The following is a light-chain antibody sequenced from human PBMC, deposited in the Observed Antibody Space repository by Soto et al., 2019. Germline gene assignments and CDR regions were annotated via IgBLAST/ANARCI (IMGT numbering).Light chain of an antibody. Sequence: QSVLTQPPSVSAAPGQKVTISCSGSSSNIGNNFVSWYQQLPGTAPKLLIYDNYHRPSGIPDRSSGPKSGTSATLGITGPQPGDEADYYCGTWDSSLSAGVFGRGTKLTLL. CDR2: DNY. J-gene: IGLJ2*01. CDR3: GTWDSSLSAGV. CDR1: SSNIGNNF. V-gene: IGLV1-51*01.